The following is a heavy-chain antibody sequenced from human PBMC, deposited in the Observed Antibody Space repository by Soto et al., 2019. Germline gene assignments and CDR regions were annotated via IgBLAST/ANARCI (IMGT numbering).Heavy chain of an antibody. V-gene: IGHV4-39*01. Sequence: PSETLSLTCTVSGGSISSYYWGWIRQPPGKGLEWIGSIYYSGSTYYNPSLKSRVTISVDTSKNQFSLKLSSVTAADTAVYYCARRAVYYYGSGSYRFDYWGQGTLVTVSS. CDR3: ARRAVYYYGSGSYRFDY. J-gene: IGHJ4*02. CDR2: IYYSGST. D-gene: IGHD3-10*01. CDR1: GGSISSYY.